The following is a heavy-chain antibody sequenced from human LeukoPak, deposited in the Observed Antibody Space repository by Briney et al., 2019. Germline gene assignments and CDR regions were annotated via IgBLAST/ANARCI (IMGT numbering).Heavy chain of an antibody. CDR1: GYTFTIYG. J-gene: IGHJ5*02. V-gene: IGHV1-18*04. D-gene: IGHD2-2*01. Sequence: SVTVSFTASGYTFTIYGISWVRQAPGQGREWMGWISAYNGNTNYAQKLQGRVTMTTDTSTSTAYMELRSLRSDDTAVYYCARDLPLIVVVPAATKRNWFDPWGQGTLVTVSS. CDR3: ARDLPLIVVVPAATKRNWFDP. CDR2: ISAYNGNT.